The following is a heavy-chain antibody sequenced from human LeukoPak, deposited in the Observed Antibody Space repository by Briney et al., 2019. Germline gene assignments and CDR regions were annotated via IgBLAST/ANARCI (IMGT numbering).Heavy chain of an antibody. CDR1: GGSISGYY. CDR2: IYYSGST. J-gene: IGHJ4*02. CDR3: ARTSSAWD. D-gene: IGHD6-19*01. Sequence: SETLSLTCSVSGGSISGYYWSWMRQPPGKGLEWIASIYYSGSTYYNPSLKSRATVLVDTSKNQFSLKLSSVTAADTAVYFCARTSSAWDWGQGILVTVSS. V-gene: IGHV4-59*05.